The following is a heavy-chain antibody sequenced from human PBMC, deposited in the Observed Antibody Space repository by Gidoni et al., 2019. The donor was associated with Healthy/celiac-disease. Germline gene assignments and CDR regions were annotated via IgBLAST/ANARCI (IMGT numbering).Heavy chain of an antibody. Sequence: QAQLQEAGPGLVKPSQTLSLTCTVSGGSISSGGYYWSWIRQHPGKGLVLIGHIDDSGSTYYNPSLKSRVTISVDTSKTPFSLKLSSVAAADTAVYYCARVLWGELHGMDVWGQGTTVTVSS. D-gene: IGHD1-26*01. CDR2: IDDSGST. CDR1: GGSISSGGYY. CDR3: ARVLWGELHGMDV. J-gene: IGHJ6*02. V-gene: IGHV4-31*03.